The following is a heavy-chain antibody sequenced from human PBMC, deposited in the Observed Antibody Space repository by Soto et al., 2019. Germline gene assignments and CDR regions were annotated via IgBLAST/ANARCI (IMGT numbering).Heavy chain of an antibody. CDR1: GFTFSDYY. CDR2: ISSSGSTI. Sequence: GGPLRLSFAASGFTFSDYYMSWIRQAPGKGLEWVSYISSSGSTIYYADSVKGRFTISRDNAKNSLYLQMNSLRAEDTAVYYCARENPPFWSGYGTNFDYWGQGTLVTVSS. J-gene: IGHJ4*02. CDR3: ARENPPFWSGYGTNFDY. V-gene: IGHV3-11*01. D-gene: IGHD3-3*01.